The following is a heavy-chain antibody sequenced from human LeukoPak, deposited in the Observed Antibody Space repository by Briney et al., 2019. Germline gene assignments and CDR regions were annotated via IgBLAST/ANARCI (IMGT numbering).Heavy chain of an antibody. J-gene: IGHJ2*01. CDR1: GYTFTSYG. CDR3: ARYAGSIVVVVAATDWYFDL. V-gene: IGHV1-18*01. CDR2: SSAYNGNT. D-gene: IGHD2-15*01. Sequence: ASVKVSCKASGYTFTSYGISWVRQAPGQGPEWLGWSSAYNGNTNYTQKLQGRDTMTTDTSTSTAYMEPRSLRSDATAVYYCARYAGSIVVVVAATDWYFDLWGRGTLVTVSS.